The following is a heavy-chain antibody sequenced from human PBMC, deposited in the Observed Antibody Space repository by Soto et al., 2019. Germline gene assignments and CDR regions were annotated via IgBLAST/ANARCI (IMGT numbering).Heavy chain of an antibody. CDR3: XSHQIEYSYDSSGYSAPSYFDS. CDR2: IYYSGST. CDR1: GGSISSSSYY. J-gene: IGHJ4*01. Sequence: PSETLSLTCTVPGGSISSSSYYWGWFRQPPGKGLEWIGTIYYSGSTYYNPCLKSRFTISVDTSKHHCSLKLSSGAAKDKAVYYCXSHQIEYSYDSSGYSAPSYFDSWGYGTPVTVS. V-gene: IGHV4-39*01. D-gene: IGHD3-22*01.